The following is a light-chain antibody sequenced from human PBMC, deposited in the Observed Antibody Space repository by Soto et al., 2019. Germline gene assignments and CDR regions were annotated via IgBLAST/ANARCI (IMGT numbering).Light chain of an antibody. CDR2: LGS. Sequence: EIVLTQSPLSLPVTPGEPASISCRSSQNLLPSNGYNYLNWYLQKPGQSPQLLIYLGSNRASGVPDRFSGSGSGTDFTLTINRVEAEDVGLYFCAQGLATPFTFGGGTKVEIK. CDR3: AQGLATPFT. CDR1: QNLLPSNGYNY. J-gene: IGKJ4*01. V-gene: IGKV2-28*01.